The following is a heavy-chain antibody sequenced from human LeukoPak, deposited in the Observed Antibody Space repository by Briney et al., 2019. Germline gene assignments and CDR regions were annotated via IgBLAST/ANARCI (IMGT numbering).Heavy chain of an antibody. J-gene: IGHJ3*02. Sequence: SETLSLTCAVYRGSFSGYYWSWIRQPPGKGLEWIGEINHSGSTNYNPSLKSRVTISVDTSKNQFSLKLSSVTAADTAVYYCARVAVAHDAFDIWGQGTMVTVSS. CDR3: ARVAVAHDAFDI. V-gene: IGHV4-34*01. CDR1: RGSFSGYY. D-gene: IGHD5-12*01. CDR2: INHSGST.